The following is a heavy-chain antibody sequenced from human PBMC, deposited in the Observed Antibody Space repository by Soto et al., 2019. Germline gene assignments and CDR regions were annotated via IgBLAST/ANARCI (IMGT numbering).Heavy chain of an antibody. J-gene: IGHJ6*02. CDR1: GFTFSTYS. Sequence: GESLRLSCAASGFTFSTYSMNWVRQAPGKGLEWVSSVSSSSGYIYYADSVKGRFTISRDDAKNSLSLQMNSLRAEDTAVYYCARVRSYSYGQGYGMDVWGQGTTVTVSS. CDR3: ARVRSYSYGQGYGMDV. V-gene: IGHV3-21*01. D-gene: IGHD5-18*01. CDR2: VSSSSGYI.